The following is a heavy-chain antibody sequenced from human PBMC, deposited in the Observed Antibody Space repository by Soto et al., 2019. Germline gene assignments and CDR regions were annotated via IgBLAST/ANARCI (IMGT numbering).Heavy chain of an antibody. CDR2: FDPEDGET. CDR1: GYTLTELS. CDR3: ATLHLKAYYYDSSGQLIDY. J-gene: IGHJ4*02. D-gene: IGHD3-22*01. V-gene: IGHV1-24*01. Sequence: ASVTVSCKVSGYTLTELSMHWVRQAPGKGLEWMGGFDPEDGETIYAQKFQGRVTMTEDTSTDTAYMELSSLRSEDTAVYYCATLHLKAYYYDSSGQLIDYWGQGTLVTVSS.